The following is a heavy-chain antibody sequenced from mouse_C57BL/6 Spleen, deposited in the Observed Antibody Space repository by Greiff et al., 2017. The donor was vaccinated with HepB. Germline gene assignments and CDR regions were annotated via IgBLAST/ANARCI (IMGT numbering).Heavy chain of an antibody. Sequence: EVKLMESGPGLVKPSQSLSLTCSVPGYSITSGYYWNWIRQFPGNKLEWMGYISYDGSNNYNPSLKNRISITRDTSKNQFFLKLNSVTTEDTATYYCAREILWDWGQGTLVTVSA. CDR1: GYSITSGYY. CDR2: ISYDGSN. J-gene: IGHJ3*01. CDR3: AREILWD. D-gene: IGHD1-1*02. V-gene: IGHV3-6*01.